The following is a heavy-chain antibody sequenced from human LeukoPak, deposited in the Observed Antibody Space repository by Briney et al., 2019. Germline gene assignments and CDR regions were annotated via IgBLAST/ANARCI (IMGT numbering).Heavy chain of an antibody. V-gene: IGHV4-4*07. Sequence: SETLSLTCTVSGGSISGYFWSWIRQPAGKGLEWIGRIYSSGSNNYNPSHKSRVTMSLDTSKNHLSLNLRSVTDAATAVYYCAREPTSGREPTSGRPLDYWGQGTLVTVSS. J-gene: IGHJ4*02. D-gene: IGHD5-12*01. CDR2: IYSSGSN. CDR1: GGSISGYF. CDR3: AREPTSGREPTSGRPLDY.